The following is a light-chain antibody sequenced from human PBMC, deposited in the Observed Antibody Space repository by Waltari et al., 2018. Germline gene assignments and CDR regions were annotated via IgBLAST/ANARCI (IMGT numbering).Light chain of an antibody. J-gene: IGLJ2*01. CDR3: SSYAGTDNFVV. Sequence: QSALTQPPSASGSPGQSVPISCPRTSSDVGAYDYVSWYQHHPDKAPKLIIFEVNKWPSGVPDRFSGSKSGNTASLTVSGLQAEDEADYYCSSYAGTDNFVVFGGGTKLTVL. V-gene: IGLV2-8*01. CDR1: SSDVGAYDY. CDR2: EVN.